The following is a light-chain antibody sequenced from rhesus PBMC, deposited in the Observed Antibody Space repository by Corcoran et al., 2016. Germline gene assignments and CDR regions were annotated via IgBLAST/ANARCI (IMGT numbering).Light chain of an antibody. CDR2: QAS. V-gene: IGKV1-74*01. J-gene: IGKJ4*01. CDR1: ENVNNY. Sequence: DIQMTQSPSSLSASVGDRVTITCRTSENVNNYLNWSQQKPGKPPKLLIYQASTLQSGVPARFSGSGSGTDYTFTISSLQSEDVATYYCQHNYDTPLTFGGGTKVEIK. CDR3: QHNYDTPLT.